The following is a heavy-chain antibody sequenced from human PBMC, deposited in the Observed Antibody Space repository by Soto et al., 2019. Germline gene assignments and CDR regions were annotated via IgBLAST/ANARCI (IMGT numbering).Heavy chain of an antibody. CDR1: GFDFGSFG. D-gene: IGHD1-26*01. V-gene: IGHV1-58*02. J-gene: IGHJ6*02. CDR2: IVVVSGST. Sequence: GASLKVSCKASGFDFGSFGIQFLRQTRGRGLEWIGWIVVVSGSTNYARQFQGRVAISRDMSSSTAYLDLYDLKSDDTAVYFCSADHPHMAMGWPVWGQGTTVTVSS. CDR3: SADHPHMAMGWPV.